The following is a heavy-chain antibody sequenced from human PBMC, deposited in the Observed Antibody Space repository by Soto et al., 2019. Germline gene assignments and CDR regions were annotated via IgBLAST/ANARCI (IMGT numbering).Heavy chain of an antibody. CDR1: GGTFSSYA. Sequence: GASVKVSCKASGGTFSSYAISWVRQAPGQGLEWMGGIIPIFGTANYAQKFQGRVTITADESTSTAYMELSSLRSEDTAVYYCARALTYCGGDCYSGMDYWGQGTLVTVSS. CDR3: ARALTYCGGDCYSGMDY. J-gene: IGHJ4*02. CDR2: IIPIFGTA. V-gene: IGHV1-69*13. D-gene: IGHD2-21*02.